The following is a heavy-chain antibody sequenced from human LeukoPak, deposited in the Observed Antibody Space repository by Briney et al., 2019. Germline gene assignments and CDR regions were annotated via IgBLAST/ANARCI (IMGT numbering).Heavy chain of an antibody. CDR1: GYTFTGYY. Sequence: ASVKVSCKASGYTFTGYYMHWVRQAPGQGLEWMGWINPNSGGTNYAQKFQGRVTMTRDTSISTAYMELSRLRSDDTAVYYCARVQVSGLLGYCSSTSCAPGVAFDIWGQGTMVTVSS. CDR3: ARVQVSGLLGYCSSTSCAPGVAFDI. J-gene: IGHJ3*02. D-gene: IGHD2-2*01. CDR2: INPNSGGT. V-gene: IGHV1-2*02.